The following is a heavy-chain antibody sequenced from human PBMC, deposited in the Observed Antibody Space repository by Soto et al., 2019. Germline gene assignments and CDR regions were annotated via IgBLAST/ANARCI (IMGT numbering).Heavy chain of an antibody. V-gene: IGHV1-69*13. Sequence: RASVKVSCKASGGTFSSYAISWVRQVPGQGLEWMGGIIPIFGTANYAQKFQGRVTITADESTSTAYMELSSLRSEDTAVYYCARRGSGAVEYSSWRPTYYYYGMDVWGQGTTVTVSS. CDR1: GGTFSSYA. J-gene: IGHJ6*02. CDR2: IIPIFGTA. CDR3: ARRGSGAVEYSSWRPTYYYYGMDV. D-gene: IGHD6-6*01.